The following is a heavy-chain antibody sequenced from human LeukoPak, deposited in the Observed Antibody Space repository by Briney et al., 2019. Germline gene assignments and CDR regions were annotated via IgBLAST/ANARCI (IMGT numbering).Heavy chain of an antibody. D-gene: IGHD3-3*01. Sequence: GGSLRLSCAASGFTFSDYGMSWVRQAPGKGLEWVAVISYDGSNKYYADSVKGRFTISRDNSKNTLYLQMNSLRAEDTAVYYCARAGVDTSGYYYQGFDYWGQGTLVTVSS. J-gene: IGHJ4*02. CDR2: ISYDGSNK. V-gene: IGHV3-30*03. CDR1: GFTFSDYG. CDR3: ARAGVDTSGYYYQGFDY.